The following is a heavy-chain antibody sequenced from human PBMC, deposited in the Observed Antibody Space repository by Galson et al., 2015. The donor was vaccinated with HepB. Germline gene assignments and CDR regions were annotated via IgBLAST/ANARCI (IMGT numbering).Heavy chain of an antibody. CDR1: GYTFKNYA. CDR3: AKEGDIYGGFFDS. CDR2: INTNTGKP. J-gene: IGHJ4*02. D-gene: IGHD3-16*01. V-gene: IGHV7-4-1*01. Sequence: SVKVSCKASGYTFKNYAMNWVRQAPGQGLEWMGWINTNTGKPTYAQGFKGQFVLSLDTSVSTAYLQIDSLRPEDTAIYYYAKEGDIYGGFFDSWGQGTLVTVAS.